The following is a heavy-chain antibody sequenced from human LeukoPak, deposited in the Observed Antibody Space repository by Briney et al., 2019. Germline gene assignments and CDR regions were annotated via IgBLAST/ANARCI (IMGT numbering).Heavy chain of an antibody. CDR2: IWYDGSNK. J-gene: IGHJ4*02. V-gene: IGHV3-33*01. Sequence: GGSLRLSCAASGFTFSSYGMHWVRQAPGKGLEWVAVIWYDGSNKYYADSVKGRFTISRDNSKNTLYLQMNSLRAEDTAVYYCARFGYSSGWYSFDYWGQGTLVTVSS. D-gene: IGHD6-13*01. CDR3: ARFGYSSGWYSFDY. CDR1: GFTFSSYG.